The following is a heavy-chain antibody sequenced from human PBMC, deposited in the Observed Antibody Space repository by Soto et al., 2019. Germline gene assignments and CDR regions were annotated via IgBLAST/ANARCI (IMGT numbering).Heavy chain of an antibody. CDR1: GFTFSSYA. CDR3: AKVVAARLSYYFDY. Sequence: GGSLRLSCAASGFTFSSYAMSWVRQAPGKGLEWVSAISGCGGSTYYADSVKGRFTISRDNSKNTLYLQMNSLRAEDTAVYYCAKVVAARLSYYFDYWGQGTLVTVSS. D-gene: IGHD6-13*01. V-gene: IGHV3-23*01. CDR2: ISGCGGST. J-gene: IGHJ4*02.